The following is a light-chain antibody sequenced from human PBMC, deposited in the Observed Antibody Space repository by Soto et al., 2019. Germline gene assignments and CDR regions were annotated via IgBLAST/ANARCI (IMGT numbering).Light chain of an antibody. Sequence: SVLTQPPSGSAAPGQKVTISCSGSNSNIGGNSVSWYQQLPGTAPKLLIYDDNKRPSGIPDRFSGSKSGTSATLGITGFQTGDEADYYCGSWDSSLSAYVFGTGTKV. J-gene: IGLJ1*01. V-gene: IGLV1-51*01. CDR1: NSNIGGNS. CDR3: GSWDSSLSAYV. CDR2: DDN.